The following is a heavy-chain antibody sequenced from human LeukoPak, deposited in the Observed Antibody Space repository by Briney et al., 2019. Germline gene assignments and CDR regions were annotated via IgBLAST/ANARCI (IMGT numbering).Heavy chain of an antibody. J-gene: IGHJ3*02. CDR2: IGGGGSTI. D-gene: IGHD1-1*01. Sequence: GGSLRLSCAASGFTFSTYEMNWVRQAPGKGLEWVSYIGGGGSTIYYADSVKGRFTISRDNAKNSLYLQMNWLRGEDTGVYYCARDYLVGGTDAFDIWGQGTMVTVSS. CDR3: ARDYLVGGTDAFDI. V-gene: IGHV3-48*03. CDR1: GFTFSTYE.